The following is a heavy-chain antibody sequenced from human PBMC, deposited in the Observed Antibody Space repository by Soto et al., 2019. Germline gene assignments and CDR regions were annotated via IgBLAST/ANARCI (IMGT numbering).Heavy chain of an antibody. J-gene: IGHJ4*02. CDR3: AKDASSSGWYGLDY. Sequence: GGSLRLSCVASGFTFSNYAMNWVRQAPGKGLEWVSSIHGSGGATYHADSVKGRFTISRDDSKNTLYLQMNSLRAEDTAVYYCAKDASSSGWYGLDYWGQGTLVTVSS. CDR1: GFTFSNYA. V-gene: IGHV3-23*01. CDR2: IHGSGGAT. D-gene: IGHD6-19*01.